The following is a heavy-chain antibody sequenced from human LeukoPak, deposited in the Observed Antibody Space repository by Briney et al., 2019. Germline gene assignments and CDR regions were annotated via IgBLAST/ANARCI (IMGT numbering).Heavy chain of an antibody. V-gene: IGHV1-24*01. D-gene: IGHD3-10*01. CDR1: GHTLTELS. J-gene: IGHJ6*02. CDR3: ATFLTRVTMVRGVLYPPRYYGMDV. CDR2: FDPEDGET. Sequence: ASVKVSCKVSGHTLTELSMHWVRQAPGKGLEWMGGFDPEDGETIYAQKFQGRVTMTEDTSTDTAYMELSSLRSEDTAVYYCATFLTRVTMVRGVLYPPRYYGMDVWGQGTTVTVSS.